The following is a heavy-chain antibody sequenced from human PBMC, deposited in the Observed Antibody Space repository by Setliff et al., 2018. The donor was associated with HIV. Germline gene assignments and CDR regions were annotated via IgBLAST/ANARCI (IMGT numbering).Heavy chain of an antibody. CDR2: ISGNSGAV. Sequence: GGSLRLSCAASGFTFSGSTIHWVRQAPGKGLEWVSFISGNSGAVTYADSVKGRFTISRDNARNSLYLQLNSLRAEDTAVYYCARDRGGSYTPLDFWGQGTLVTVSS. V-gene: IGHV3-48*01. D-gene: IGHD1-26*01. J-gene: IGHJ4*02. CDR3: ARDRGGSYTPLDF. CDR1: GFTFSGST.